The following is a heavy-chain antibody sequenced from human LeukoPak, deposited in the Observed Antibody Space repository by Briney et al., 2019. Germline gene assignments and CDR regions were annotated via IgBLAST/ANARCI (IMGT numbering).Heavy chain of an antibody. V-gene: IGHV1-46*01. CDR3: ARSTNCYYYYGMDV. CDR2: INHSSGAT. J-gene: IGHJ6*02. Sequence: GASVKVSCTPSGYTFPLYYIHWVRQAPGQGQEWKGIINHSSGATNYAQKFHRRVTITNDTSTSKVYMELSSQRSEDTAVYYGARSTNCYYYYGMDVWGQGTTVTVYS. D-gene: IGHD7-27*01. CDR1: GYTFPLYY.